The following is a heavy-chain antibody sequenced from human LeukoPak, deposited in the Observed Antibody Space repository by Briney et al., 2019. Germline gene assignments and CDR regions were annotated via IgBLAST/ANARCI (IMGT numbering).Heavy chain of an antibody. CDR3: AREPYYYDSSGYYYSDGFDY. V-gene: IGHV4-4*07. D-gene: IGHD3-22*01. Sequence: SETLSLTCTVSGGSISTYHWSWIRQPAGKGLEWIGRIYISGTTKYNPSLESRVTMSVDTSKNQFSLKLSSVTAADTAVYYCAREPYYYDSSGYYYSDGFDYWGQGTLVTVSS. J-gene: IGHJ4*02. CDR2: IYISGTT. CDR1: GGSISTYH.